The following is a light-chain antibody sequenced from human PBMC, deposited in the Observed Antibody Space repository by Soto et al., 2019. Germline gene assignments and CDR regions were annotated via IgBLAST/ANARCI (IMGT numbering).Light chain of an antibody. CDR1: QSVSSY. J-gene: IGKJ1*01. CDR2: DAS. Sequence: EIVLTQSPATLSLSPGERATLSCRASQSVSSYLAWYQQKPGQAPRLLIYDASNRATGIPARFSGSGSGTDFTLTISRLEPEDFAVYYWQQRSNWWTFGQGTKGEIK. V-gene: IGKV3-11*01. CDR3: QQRSNWWT.